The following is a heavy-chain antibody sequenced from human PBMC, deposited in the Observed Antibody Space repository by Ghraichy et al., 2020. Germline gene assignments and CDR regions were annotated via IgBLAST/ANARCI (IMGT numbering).Heavy chain of an antibody. CDR1: GFILTDSW. J-gene: IGHJ4*02. Sequence: GGSLRLSCAASGFILTDSWMYWVRQVPGKGLVWVSHLSPAANIINYVESVRGRFTISRDTAKNTLFLQMDSLRVDDTAIYYCARGEFGLVDWGRGTLVTV. CDR2: LSPAANII. D-gene: IGHD3/OR15-3a*01. CDR3: ARGEFGLVD. V-gene: IGHV3-74*01.